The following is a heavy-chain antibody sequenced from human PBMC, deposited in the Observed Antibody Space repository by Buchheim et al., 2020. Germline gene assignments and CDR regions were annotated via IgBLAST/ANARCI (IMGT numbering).Heavy chain of an antibody. Sequence: QVQLQESGPGLVKPSQTLSLTCTVSGGSISSGDYYWSWIRQPPGKGLEWIGYIYYSGSTYYNPSLKSRVTISVDTSKNQFSLKLSSVTAADTAVYYCARGTRLGYCSSTSCPRGYGMDVWGQGTT. CDR1: GGSISSGDYY. J-gene: IGHJ6*02. CDR3: ARGTRLGYCSSTSCPRGYGMDV. D-gene: IGHD2-2*01. V-gene: IGHV4-30-4*01. CDR2: IYYSGST.